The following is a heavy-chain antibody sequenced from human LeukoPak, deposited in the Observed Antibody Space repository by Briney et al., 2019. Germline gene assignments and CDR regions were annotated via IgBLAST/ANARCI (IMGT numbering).Heavy chain of an antibody. V-gene: IGHV3-30-3*01. Sequence: GGPLRLSCAASGFTFSSYAMHWVRQAPGKGLEWVAVISYDGSNEYYADSVKGRFTISRDNSKNTLYLQMNSLRAEDTAVYYCARATTVTGPDVWGQGTTVTVSS. CDR1: GFTFSSYA. D-gene: IGHD4-17*01. CDR3: ARATTVTGPDV. J-gene: IGHJ6*02. CDR2: ISYDGSNE.